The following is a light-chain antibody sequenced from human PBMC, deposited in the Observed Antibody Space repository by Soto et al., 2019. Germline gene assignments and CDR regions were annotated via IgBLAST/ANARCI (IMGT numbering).Light chain of an antibody. J-gene: IGKJ2*01. V-gene: IGKV3-11*01. CDR2: AAS. Sequence: EVVLTQSPATLSLSPGDSATLSCRASQNVGHNLAWYQQTPGQAPRLLIYAASDRATGIPARFRGSGSDTDFTLTITSVEPEDFAVYYCQQRSRWPRDTFGQGTKLEIK. CDR1: QNVGHN. CDR3: QQRSRWPRDT.